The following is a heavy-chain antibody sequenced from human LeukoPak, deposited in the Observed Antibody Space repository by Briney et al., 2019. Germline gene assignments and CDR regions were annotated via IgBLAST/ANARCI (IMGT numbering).Heavy chain of an antibody. V-gene: IGHV4-39*07. CDR1: GGSISSSSYY. Sequence: SETLSLTCTVSGGSISSSSYYWGWIRQPPGKGLEWIGSIYYSGSTYYNPSLKSRVTISVDTSKNQFSLKLSSVTAADTAVYYCARFALGYCSSSSCSQAPTYYYNYMDVWGKGTTVTVSS. J-gene: IGHJ6*03. CDR3: ARFALGYCSSSSCSQAPTYYYNYMDV. CDR2: IYYSGST. D-gene: IGHD2-2*01.